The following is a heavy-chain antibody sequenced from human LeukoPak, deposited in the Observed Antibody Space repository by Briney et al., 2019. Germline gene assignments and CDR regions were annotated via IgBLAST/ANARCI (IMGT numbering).Heavy chain of an antibody. Sequence: PGGSLRLSCAASGFTFSSYSMNWVRQAPGKGLEWVSSISSSSSYIYYADSVKGRFTISRDNAKNSLYLQMNSLRAEDTAVYYCARVYCSSTSCYKGYFDYWGQGTLVTVSS. CDR3: ARVYCSSTSCYKGYFDY. CDR1: GFTFSSYS. V-gene: IGHV3-21*01. CDR2: ISSSSSYI. D-gene: IGHD2-2*02. J-gene: IGHJ4*02.